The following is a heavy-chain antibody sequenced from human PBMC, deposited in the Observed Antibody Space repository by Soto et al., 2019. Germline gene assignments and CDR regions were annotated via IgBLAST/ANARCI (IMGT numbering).Heavy chain of an antibody. V-gene: IGHV4-34*01. CDR3: ARGVTTVTTFDY. J-gene: IGHJ4*02. CDR1: GGSFSGYY. CDR2: INHSGST. D-gene: IGHD4-17*01. Sequence: SETLSLTCAVYGGSFSGYYWSWIRQPPGKGLEWIGEINHSGSTNYNPSLKSRVTISVDRSKNQFSLKLSSVTAADTAVYYCARGVTTVTTFDYWGQGTLVT.